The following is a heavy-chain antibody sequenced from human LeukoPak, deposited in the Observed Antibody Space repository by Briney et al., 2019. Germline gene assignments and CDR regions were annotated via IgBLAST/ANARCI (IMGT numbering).Heavy chain of an antibody. Sequence: GGSLRLSCAASGFTFSSYSMNWVRQAPGKGLEWVSSISSSSSYIYYADSVKGRFTISRDNAKNSLYLQMNSLRAEDTAAYYCASLGIEIFDYWGQETLVTVSS. CDR3: ASLGIEIFDY. J-gene: IGHJ4*02. CDR1: GFTFSSYS. V-gene: IGHV3-21*01. D-gene: IGHD6-13*01. CDR2: ISSSSSYI.